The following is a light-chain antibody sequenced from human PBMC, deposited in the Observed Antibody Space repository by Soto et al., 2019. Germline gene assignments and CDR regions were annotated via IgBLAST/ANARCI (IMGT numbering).Light chain of an antibody. CDR1: QSINRW. J-gene: IGKJ1*01. CDR2: AAS. Sequence: DIQMTQSPSTLSASVGDRVTITCRASQSINRWLAWYQQQPGQAPKLLIYAASSLQSGAPSRFSGSGSGTDFPLTISRLPPEAFATYYCQQCNAFWTCGQGTKVDIK. CDR3: QQCNAFWT. V-gene: IGKV1-5*01.